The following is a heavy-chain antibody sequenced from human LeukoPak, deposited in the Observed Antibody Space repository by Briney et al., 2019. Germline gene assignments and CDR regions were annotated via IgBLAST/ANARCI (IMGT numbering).Heavy chain of an antibody. CDR3: ARDYDYDSSGAGAFDI. J-gene: IGHJ3*02. Sequence: GGSLRLSCAASGFTFSDYYMSWIRQAPGKGLEWVSYISSSGSTIYYADSVKGRFTISRDNAKNSLYLQMNSLRAEDTAVYYCARDYDYDSSGAGAFDIWGQGTMVTVSS. V-gene: IGHV3-11*01. CDR2: ISSSGSTI. CDR1: GFTFSDYY. D-gene: IGHD3-22*01.